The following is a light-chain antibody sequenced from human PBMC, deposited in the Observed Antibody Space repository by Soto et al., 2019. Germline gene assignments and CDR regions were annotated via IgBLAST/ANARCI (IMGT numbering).Light chain of an antibody. J-gene: IGLJ3*02. Sequence: QPVLTQPPSASGTPGQRVTISCSGSSSNIGSDYVYWYQQLPGTAPQLLIYRNNQRPSGVPDRFSGSKSGTSASLAISGVRSEDEADYYCAAWDDSLSGWVFGGGTKLTVL. CDR2: RNN. V-gene: IGLV1-47*01. CDR1: SSNIGSDY. CDR3: AAWDDSLSGWV.